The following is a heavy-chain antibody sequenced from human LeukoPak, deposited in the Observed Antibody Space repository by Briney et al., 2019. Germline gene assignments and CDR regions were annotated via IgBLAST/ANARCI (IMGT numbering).Heavy chain of an antibody. D-gene: IGHD5-24*01. CDR3: ARDPTWLQFGNYFDY. Sequence: GGSLRLSCAASGFTFSSYAMHWVRQAPGKGLEWVAVISYDGSNKYYADSVKGRFTISRGNSKNTLYLQMNSLRAEDTAVYYCARDPTWLQFGNYFDYWGQGTLVTVSS. CDR1: GFTFSSYA. J-gene: IGHJ4*02. V-gene: IGHV3-30-3*01. CDR2: ISYDGSNK.